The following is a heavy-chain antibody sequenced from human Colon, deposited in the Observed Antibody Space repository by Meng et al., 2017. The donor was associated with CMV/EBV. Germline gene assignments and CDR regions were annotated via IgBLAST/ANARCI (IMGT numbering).Heavy chain of an antibody. J-gene: IGHJ4*02. CDR3: ARGVIGTPRAFDY. D-gene: IGHD1-7*01. V-gene: IGHV1-18*01. Sequence: ASVKVSCKASGYSFTTYGISWVRQAPGQGLEWMGWIRTYNGDTNYAQSFQGRLTMTTDISTSTAYLELTSLTSDDTAVYYCARGVIGTPRAFDYWGQGTLVTVSS. CDR1: GYSFTTYG. CDR2: IRTYNGDT.